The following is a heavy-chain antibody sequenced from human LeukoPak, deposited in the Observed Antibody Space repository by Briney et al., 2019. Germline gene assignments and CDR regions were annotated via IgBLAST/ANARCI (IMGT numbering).Heavy chain of an antibody. CDR2: IYTSGST. CDR1: GGSIRSGSYY. CDR3: AREDYSNYWFDP. Sequence: SETLSLTCTVSGGSIRSGSYYWSWIRQPAGKGLEWIGRIYTSGSTNYNPSLKSRVTISVDTSKNQFSLKLSSVTAADTAVYYCAREDYSNYWFDPWGQGTLVTVSS. D-gene: IGHD4-11*01. V-gene: IGHV4-61*02. J-gene: IGHJ5*02.